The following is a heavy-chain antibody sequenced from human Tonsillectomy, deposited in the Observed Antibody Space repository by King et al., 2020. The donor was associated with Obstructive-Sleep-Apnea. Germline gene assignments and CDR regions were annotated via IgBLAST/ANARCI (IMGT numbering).Heavy chain of an antibody. CDR2: FNSNGGST. CDR1: GFTFSSYA. J-gene: IGHJ2*01. Sequence: VQLVESGGALAQPGGSLRLSCAASGFTFSSYAMHCVRQAPGKGLEYVSAFNSNGGSTYYANSVKGRFTISRDNSKKTLYLQMGSLRIEDMALYYCARGGWRGEDWYFDLWGRGTLVTVSS. D-gene: IGHD3-3*01. CDR3: ARGGWRGEDWYFDL. V-gene: IGHV3-64*01.